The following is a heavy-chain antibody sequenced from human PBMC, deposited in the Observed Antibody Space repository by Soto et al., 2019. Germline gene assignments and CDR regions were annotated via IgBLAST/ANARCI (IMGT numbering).Heavy chain of an antibody. CDR2: IYATGTT. V-gene: IGHV4-4*07. Sequence: SETLSLTCTVSGASISGFYWSWIRKSAGKGLEWIGRIYATGTTDYNPSLKSRVMMSVDTSKKQFSLKLRSVTAADTAVYYCVRDGTKTLRDWFDPWGQGISVIVSS. J-gene: IGHJ5*02. CDR1: GASISGFY. D-gene: IGHD1-1*01. CDR3: VRDGTKTLRDWFDP.